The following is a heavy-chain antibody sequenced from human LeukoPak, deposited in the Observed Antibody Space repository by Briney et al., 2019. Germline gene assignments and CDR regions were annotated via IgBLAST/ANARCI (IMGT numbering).Heavy chain of an antibody. Sequence: ASVKVSCKVSGYTLTELSMHWVRRAPGKGLEWMGGFDPEDGETIYAQKFQGRVTMTEDTSTDTAYMELSSLRSEDTAVYYCATVGATISYYYYGMDVWGQGTTVTVSS. CDR1: GYTLTELS. CDR2: FDPEDGET. D-gene: IGHD1-26*01. CDR3: ATVGATISYYYYGMDV. V-gene: IGHV1-24*01. J-gene: IGHJ6*02.